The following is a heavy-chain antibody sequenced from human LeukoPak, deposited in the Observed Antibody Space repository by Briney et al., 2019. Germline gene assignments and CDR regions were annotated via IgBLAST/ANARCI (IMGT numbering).Heavy chain of an antibody. J-gene: IGHJ4*02. CDR2: IYSGGST. CDR1: GFTLYTIH. V-gene: IGHV3-66*01. CDR3: TRERGRGVISPYFDC. Sequence: GGSLRLSCEASGFTLYTIHMIWVRPATGKGLEWGSVIYSGGSTYYADSVRGRFTISRDNSRNTLLLQMNSQRAEDTAVYYCTRERGRGVISPYFDCWGQGTLVTVSS. D-gene: IGHD3-10*01.